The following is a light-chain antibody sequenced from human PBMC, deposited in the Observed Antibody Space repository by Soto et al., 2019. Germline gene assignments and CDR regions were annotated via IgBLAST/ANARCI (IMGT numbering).Light chain of an antibody. Sequence: EIVLTQSPGTLSLSPGERATLSCRASQSVDSTYLAWYQQKPGQAPRLLIYGASSRATGIPDRFSGSGSGTDFTLTISRLEPEDFAVYYCQQYGSSLYTFGHGTKLEIK. V-gene: IGKV3-20*01. CDR2: GAS. J-gene: IGKJ2*01. CDR1: QSVDSTY. CDR3: QQYGSSLYT.